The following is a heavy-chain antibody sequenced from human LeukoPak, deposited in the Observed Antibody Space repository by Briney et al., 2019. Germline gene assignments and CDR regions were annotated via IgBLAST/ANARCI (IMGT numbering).Heavy chain of an antibody. CDR2: INHSGST. D-gene: IGHD1-26*01. J-gene: IGHJ5*02. Sequence: SETLSLTCAVYGGSFSGYYWSWIRQPPGKGLEWIGEINHSGSTNYIPSLKSRVTISVDTSKNQFSLKLSSVTAADTAVYYCARGSKMLGYNWFDPWGQGTLVTVSS. CDR1: GGSFSGYY. V-gene: IGHV4-34*01. CDR3: ARGSKMLGYNWFDP.